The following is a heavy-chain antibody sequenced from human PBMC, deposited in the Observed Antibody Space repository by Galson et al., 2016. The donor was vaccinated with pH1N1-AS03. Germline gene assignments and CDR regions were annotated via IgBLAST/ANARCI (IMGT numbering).Heavy chain of an antibody. CDR1: GYTFTSYG. Sequence: SVKVSCKASGYTFTSYGISWVRQAPGQGLEWMGWINAYNGDTNYAQKIQGRVTLTTDTYLNTTYMELRSLRSDDTAVYYCATLVGYGYNDMDVWGQGTTVIVSS. V-gene: IGHV1-18*01. CDR2: INAYNGDT. D-gene: IGHD5-12*01. CDR3: ATLVGYGYNDMDV. J-gene: IGHJ6*02.